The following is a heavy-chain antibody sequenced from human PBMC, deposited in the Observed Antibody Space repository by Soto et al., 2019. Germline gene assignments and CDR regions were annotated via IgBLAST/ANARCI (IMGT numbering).Heavy chain of an antibody. CDR3: TRDQGGSYDSWFDP. V-gene: IGHV3-21*01. J-gene: IGHJ5*02. CDR2: ISSGSAFI. D-gene: IGHD1-26*01. Sequence: EVQVVESGGGLVKPVGSLRLSCNFSFSMYSMDWVRQAPGKGLEWVASISSGSAFIKYADSVKGRFTISRDNAKNSVSLQMDSLRVEDTAMYYCTRDQGGSYDSWFDPWGRGTLVTVSS. CDR1: SFSMYS.